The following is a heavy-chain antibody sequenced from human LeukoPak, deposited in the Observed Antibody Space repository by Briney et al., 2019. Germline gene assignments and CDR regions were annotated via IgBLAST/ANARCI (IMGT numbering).Heavy chain of an antibody. V-gene: IGHV7-4-1*02. D-gene: IGHD6-13*01. CDR2: INTNTGNP. J-gene: IGHJ6*02. CDR3: ARVGVGIAAAGTPFPYYYYGMDV. Sequence: ASVKVSCKASGYTFTSYAMNWVRQAPGQGLEWMGWINTNTGNPTYAQGFTGRFVFSLDTSVSTAYLQISSLKAEDTAVYYCARVGVGIAAAGTPFPYYYYGMDVWGQGTTVTVSS. CDR1: GYTFTSYA.